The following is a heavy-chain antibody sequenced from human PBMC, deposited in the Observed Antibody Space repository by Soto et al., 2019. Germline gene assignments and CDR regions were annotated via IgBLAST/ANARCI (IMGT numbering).Heavy chain of an antibody. CDR3: ARGIQLWPTTYYFEY. D-gene: IGHD5-18*01. CDR2: IYYSGST. CDR1: GGSISSYY. Sequence: SETLSLTCTVSGGSISSYYWSWIRQPPGKRLEWIGYIYYSGSTNYNPSLKSRVTISVDTSKNQFSLKLSSVTAADTAVYYCARGIQLWPTTYYFEYWGQGTLVTVSS. V-gene: IGHV4-59*01. J-gene: IGHJ4*02.